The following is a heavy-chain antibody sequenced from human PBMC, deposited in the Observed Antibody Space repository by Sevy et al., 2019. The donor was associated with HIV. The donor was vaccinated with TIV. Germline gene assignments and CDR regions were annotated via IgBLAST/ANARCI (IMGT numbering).Heavy chain of an antibody. CDR1: GYTFTSYG. J-gene: IGHJ6*02. D-gene: IGHD3-10*01. Sequence: ASVKVSCKASGYTFTSYGISWVRQAPGQGLEWMGWISAYNGNTNYAQKLQGRVTMTTDTSTSTAYMELRSLRSDDTAVYYCARFAVYQGVIIYYYYGMDVWGQGTTVTVSS. V-gene: IGHV1-18*01. CDR2: ISAYNGNT. CDR3: ARFAVYQGVIIYYYYGMDV.